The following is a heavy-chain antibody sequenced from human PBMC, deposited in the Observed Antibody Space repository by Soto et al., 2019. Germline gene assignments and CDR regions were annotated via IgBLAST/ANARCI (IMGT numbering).Heavy chain of an antibody. CDR3: ARGGYLVVAAIFDY. D-gene: IGHD2-21*02. J-gene: IGHJ4*02. Sequence: SETLSLTCAVYGGSFSGYYWSWIRQPPGKGLEWIGEINHSGSTNYNPSLKSRVTVSVDTSKNQFSLKLGSVTAADTAVYYCARGGYLVVAAIFDYWGQGTLVTVS. V-gene: IGHV4-34*01. CDR2: INHSGST. CDR1: GGSFSGYY.